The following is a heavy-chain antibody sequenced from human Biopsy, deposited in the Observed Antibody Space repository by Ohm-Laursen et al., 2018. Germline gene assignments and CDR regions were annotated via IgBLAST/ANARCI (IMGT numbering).Heavy chain of an antibody. CDR1: SYTFTDYN. V-gene: IGHV1-2*02. Sequence: ASVKVSCHASSYTFTDYNIHWMRQAPGQGLEWLGYINCKTGATNSAQKFQGTVTMTRDTSISTAYLALGSLRSSDTAIYYCARDPLNGHKHFDYWGQGSLVTVSS. D-gene: IGHD2-8*01. CDR2: INCKTGAT. J-gene: IGHJ4*02. CDR3: ARDPLNGHKHFDY.